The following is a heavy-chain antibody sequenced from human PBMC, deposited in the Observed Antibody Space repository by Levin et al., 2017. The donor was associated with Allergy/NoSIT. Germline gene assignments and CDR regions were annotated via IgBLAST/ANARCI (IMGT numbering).Heavy chain of an antibody. Sequence: GGSLRLSCAASGFTFSSYAMHWVRQAPGKGLEWVAVISYDGSNKYYADSVKGRFTISRDNSKNTLYLQMNSLRAEDTAVYYCARELRFLEWPYYFDYWGQGTLVTVSS. J-gene: IGHJ4*02. CDR1: GFTFSSYA. V-gene: IGHV3-30*04. CDR2: ISYDGSNK. CDR3: ARELRFLEWPYYFDY. D-gene: IGHD3-3*01.